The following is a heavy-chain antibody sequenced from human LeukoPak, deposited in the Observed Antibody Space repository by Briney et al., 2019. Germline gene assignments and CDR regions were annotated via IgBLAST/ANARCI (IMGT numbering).Heavy chain of an antibody. CDR2: MNPNSGNT. J-gene: IGHJ4*02. CDR3: ARVLVGALDY. D-gene: IGHD1-26*01. Sequence: GASVKVSCKASGYTFTSYDINWVRPATGQGLEWLGWMNPNSGNTGYAQKFQGRVTMTRDTSISTAYKELSRLRSDDTAVYYCARVLVGALDYWGQGTLVTVSS. CDR1: GYTFTSYD. V-gene: IGHV1-8*01.